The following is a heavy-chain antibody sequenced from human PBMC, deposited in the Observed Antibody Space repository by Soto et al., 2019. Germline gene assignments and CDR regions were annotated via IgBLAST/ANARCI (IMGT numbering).Heavy chain of an antibody. D-gene: IGHD1-26*01. CDR3: ARVSTTWEDDY. Sequence: EVQLVESGGGLVQPGGSLRLSCAASGFTFSDYCVTWVRQAPGKGLEWISYISSGSDTIYYADSVKGRFTISRDNAKKSLFLQMTGLRDEDTAVYYCARVSTTWEDDYWGQGTLVTVSS. CDR2: ISSGSDTI. J-gene: IGHJ4*02. V-gene: IGHV3-48*02. CDR1: GFTFSDYC.